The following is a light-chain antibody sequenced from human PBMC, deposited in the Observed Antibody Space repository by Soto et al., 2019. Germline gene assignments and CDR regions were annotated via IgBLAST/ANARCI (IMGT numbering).Light chain of an antibody. CDR1: HTISSSY. V-gene: IGKV3-20*01. Sequence: EIMLTQSPGTLSLSPGERATLSCRAIHTISSSYLAWYQQKPGQAPRLLMYGISRRTTGIPDRFSGSGSGTDFTLTFTRLEPEDFAVYYCQQYVTSSPRTFGQGTKVDIK. J-gene: IGKJ1*01. CDR3: QQYVTSSPRT. CDR2: GIS.